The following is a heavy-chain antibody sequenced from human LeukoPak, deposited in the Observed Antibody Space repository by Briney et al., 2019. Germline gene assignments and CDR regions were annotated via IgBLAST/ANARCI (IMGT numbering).Heavy chain of an antibody. D-gene: IGHD3-10*01. CDR2: IIPIFGTA. CDR3: ARGFVLSKFPNYYHYYGMDV. J-gene: IGHJ6*04. Sequence: SVKVSCKASGGTFSSYAISWVRQAPGQGLEWMGGIIPIFGTANYAQKFQGRVTITADKSTSTAYMELSSLRSEDTAVYYCARGFVLSKFPNYYHYYGMDVWGKGTTVTVSS. CDR1: GGTFSSYA. V-gene: IGHV1-69*06.